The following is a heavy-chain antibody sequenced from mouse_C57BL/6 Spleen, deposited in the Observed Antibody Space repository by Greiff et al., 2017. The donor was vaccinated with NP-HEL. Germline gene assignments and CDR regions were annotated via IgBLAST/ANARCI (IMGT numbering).Heavy chain of an antibody. V-gene: IGHV1-55*01. CDR1: GYTFTSYW. CDR3: ARKGWAYFDY. CDR2: IYPGSGST. D-gene: IGHD3-3*01. Sequence: LQESGAELVKPGASVKMSCKASGYTFTSYWITWVKQRPGQGLEWIGDIYPGSGSTNYNEKFKSKATLTVDTSSSTAYMQLSSLTSEDSAVYYCARKGWAYFDYWGQGTTLTVSS. J-gene: IGHJ2*01.